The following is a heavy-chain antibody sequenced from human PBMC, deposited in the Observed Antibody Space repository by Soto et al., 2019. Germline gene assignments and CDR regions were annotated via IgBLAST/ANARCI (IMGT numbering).Heavy chain of an antibody. Sequence: GGSLRLSCAASGFTFSSYGMHWVRQAPGKGLEWVAVIWYDGSNKYYADSVKGRFTISRDNSKNTLYLQMNSLIAEDTAVYYCARVKVPFLPSPVTGWFDPWGQGTLVTVSS. J-gene: IGHJ5*02. D-gene: IGHD2-2*01. V-gene: IGHV3-33*01. CDR1: GFTFSSYG. CDR3: ARVKVPFLPSPVTGWFDP. CDR2: IWYDGSNK.